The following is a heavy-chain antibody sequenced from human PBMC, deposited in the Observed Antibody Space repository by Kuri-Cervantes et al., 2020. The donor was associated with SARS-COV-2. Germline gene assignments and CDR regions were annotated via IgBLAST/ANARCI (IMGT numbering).Heavy chain of an antibody. J-gene: IGHJ5*02. D-gene: IGHD2-2*01. CDR3: ARDLHCSSTSCYSPWFDP. V-gene: IGHV3-30-3*01. CDR1: GFTFSSYA. Sequence: GGSLRLSCAASGFTFSSYAMHWVRQAPGKGLEWVAVISYDGRNKYYADSVKGRFTISRDNSKNTLYLQMNSLRAEDTAVYYCARDLHCSSTSCYSPWFDPWGQGTLVTVSS. CDR2: ISYDGRNK.